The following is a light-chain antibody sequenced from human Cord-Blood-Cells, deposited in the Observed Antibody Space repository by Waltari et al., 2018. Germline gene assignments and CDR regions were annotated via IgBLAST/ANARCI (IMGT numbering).Light chain of an antibody. V-gene: IGLV2-23*01. CDR1: SRDVGTYNL. J-gene: IGLJ2*01. Sequence: QSALTQPASVSGSPGQSIPISCTGTSRDVGTYNLVSWYQPHPGKAPKLMIYEGSKRPSGVSNRFSGSKSGNTASLTISGLQAEDEADYYCCSYAGSSTVVFGGGTKLTVL. CDR2: EGS. CDR3: CSYAGSSTVV.